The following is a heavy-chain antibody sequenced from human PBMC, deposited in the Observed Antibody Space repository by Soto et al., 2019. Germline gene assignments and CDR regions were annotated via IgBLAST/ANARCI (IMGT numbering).Heavy chain of an antibody. CDR2: IDPSASYT. V-gene: IGHV5-10-1*01. D-gene: IGHD2-15*01. CDR3: ARLVVSVSNTLHIDI. Sequence: GESLKISCKGSGYSFTNYSLSWERQMHGKGLEWMGRIDPSASYTSYSPSFQGHVTISADKCITTPYPQWSSLNASDNALYYCARLVVSVSNTLHIDIWGLGTMVTGSS. CDR1: GYSFTNYS. J-gene: IGHJ3*02.